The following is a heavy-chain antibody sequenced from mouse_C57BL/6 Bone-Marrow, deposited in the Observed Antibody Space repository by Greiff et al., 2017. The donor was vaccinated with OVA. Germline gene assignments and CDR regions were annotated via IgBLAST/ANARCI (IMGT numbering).Heavy chain of an antibody. Sequence: QVQLKESGAELARPGASVKLSCKASGYTFTSYGISWVKQRTGQGLEWIGEIYPRSGNTYYNEKFKGKATLTADKSSSTAYMELRSLTSEDSAVYFCARLGPYGNYWYFDVWGTGTTVTVSS. D-gene: IGHD2-1*01. CDR2: IYPRSGNT. CDR3: ARLGPYGNYWYFDV. V-gene: IGHV1-81*01. CDR1: GYTFTSYG. J-gene: IGHJ1*03.